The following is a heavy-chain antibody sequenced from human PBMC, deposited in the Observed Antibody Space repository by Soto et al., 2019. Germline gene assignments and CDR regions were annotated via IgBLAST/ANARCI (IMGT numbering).Heavy chain of an antibody. CDR2: SSYSGST. Sequence: QLQLQESGPGLVKPSETLSLTCTVSGGSISSSSYYWGWIRQPPGKGLEWIGTSSYSGSTYYNPSLRRRVTISVETSKTPFSLRLSSVTAADTAVYYCANLYGDCVSYWGQGTLVTVSS. CDR1: GGSISSSSYY. D-gene: IGHD4-17*01. J-gene: IGHJ4*02. CDR3: ANLYGDCVSY. V-gene: IGHV4-39*01.